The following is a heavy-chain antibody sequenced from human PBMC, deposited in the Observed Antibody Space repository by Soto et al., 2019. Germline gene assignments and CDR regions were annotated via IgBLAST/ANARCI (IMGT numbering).Heavy chain of an antibody. CDR1: GFSLSTSGVG. D-gene: IGHD7-27*01. V-gene: IGHV2-5*02. Sequence: SGPTLVNPTQTLPLTCTFSGFSLSTSGVGVGWIRQPPGKALEWLALIYWDDDKRYSPSLKSRLTITKDTSKNQVVLTMTNMDPVDTATYYCAHSLIPNWGSRGAFDYWGQGTLVTAPQ. CDR3: AHSLIPNWGSRGAFDY. J-gene: IGHJ4*02. CDR2: IYWDDDK.